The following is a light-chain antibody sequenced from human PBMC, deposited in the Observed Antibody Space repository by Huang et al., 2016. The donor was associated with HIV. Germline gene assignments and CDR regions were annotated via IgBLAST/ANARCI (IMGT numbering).Light chain of an antibody. V-gene: IGKV3-20*01. CDR1: QTVSTNY. CDR3: QQYGSSPLT. Sequence: EIVLTQSPGTLSLSPGERATLSCRASQTVSTNYLDWYQHKPAQAPRRLIYGASPRATGIPDGFRGSGSGRDFTLSISRLGPEDFAVYYCQQYGSSPLTFGGGTKVEIK. CDR2: GAS. J-gene: IGKJ4*01.